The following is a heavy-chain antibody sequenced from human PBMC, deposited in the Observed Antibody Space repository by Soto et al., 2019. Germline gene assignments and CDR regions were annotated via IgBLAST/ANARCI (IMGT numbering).Heavy chain of an antibody. CDR2: ISGSGGST. V-gene: IGHV3-23*01. CDR1: GFTFGSYA. D-gene: IGHD2-15*01. J-gene: IGHJ4*02. CDR3: AKGTMSRYCSGGCCYSFGLPSYFDY. Sequence: EVQLLESGGGLVQPGGSLRLSCAASGFTFGSYAMSWVRQAPGKGLEWVSAISGSGGSTYYSDSVKGRVTISRDNAKNTLYLQMNSLRAEDTGVYYCAKGTMSRYCSGGCCYSFGLPSYFDYWGQGSLVTVSS.